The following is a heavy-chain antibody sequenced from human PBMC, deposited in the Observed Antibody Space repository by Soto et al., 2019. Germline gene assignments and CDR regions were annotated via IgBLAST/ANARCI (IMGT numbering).Heavy chain of an antibody. CDR2: IYYSGST. J-gene: IGHJ4*02. D-gene: IGHD1-26*01. V-gene: IGHV4-59*08. CDR3: ARRGSSGSYYDY. CDR1: GGSISSYY. Sequence: SETLSLTCTVSGGSISSYYWSWIRQPPGKGLDWIGYIYYSGSTNYNPSLKSRVTISVDTSKNQFSLKLSSVTAADTAVYYCARRGSSGSYYDYWGQGTLVTVSS.